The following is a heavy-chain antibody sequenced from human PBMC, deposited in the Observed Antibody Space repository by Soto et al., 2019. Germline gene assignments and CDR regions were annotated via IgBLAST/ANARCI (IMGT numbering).Heavy chain of an antibody. J-gene: IGHJ6*02. CDR1: GFSLSTGGVG. D-gene: IGHD2-21*02. CDR3: VHSRCGGDCLQSYSSHYYYGMDV. CDR2: IYWDYDK. V-gene: IGHV2-5*02. Sequence: QITLKESGPTLVKPTQTLTLTCTISGFSLSTGGVGVGWIRQPPGKALEWLALIYWDYDKRYSPSLKSRLTITKDTSKNQVVLTMINMDPVDTATYYCVHSRCGGDCLQSYSSHYYYGMDVWGQGTTVTVS.